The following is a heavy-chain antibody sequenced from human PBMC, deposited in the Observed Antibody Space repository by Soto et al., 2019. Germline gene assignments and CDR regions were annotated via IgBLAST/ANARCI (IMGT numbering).Heavy chain of an antibody. V-gene: IGHV1-18*01. CDR3: ARDLGGTLRFDY. Sequence: ASVKVSCKASGYTFTSYGISWVRQAPGQGLEWMGWISAYNGNTNYAQKLQGRVTMTTDTSTRTAYMELRSQRSDDTAVYYCARDLGGTLRFDYWGQGTLVTVSS. CDR1: GYTFTSYG. D-gene: IGHD6-19*01. CDR2: ISAYNGNT. J-gene: IGHJ4*02.